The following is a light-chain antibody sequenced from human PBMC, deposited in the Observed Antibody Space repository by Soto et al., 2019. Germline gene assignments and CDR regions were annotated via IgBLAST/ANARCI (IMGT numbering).Light chain of an antibody. J-gene: IGKJ1*01. CDR2: GAS. V-gene: IGKV3-15*01. Sequence: EVVMTQSPATLSVSPGERVTFSCRASQSVTTNLAWYQHKPGQAPRLLIYGASTRATGIPARFSGSGSGTEFTLTISSLEPEDFAVYYCQQYVSSPRTFGQGTKVDIK. CDR3: QQYVSSPRT. CDR1: QSVTTN.